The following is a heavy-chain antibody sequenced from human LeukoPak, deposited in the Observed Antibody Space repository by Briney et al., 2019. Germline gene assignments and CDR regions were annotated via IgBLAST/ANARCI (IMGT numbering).Heavy chain of an antibody. CDR3: ARHGRMGTINPSY. CDR2: MYYSGST. V-gene: IGHV4-30-4*01. Sequence: PSETLSLTCTVSGGSISSGDYYWSWIRQPPGKGLEWIAYMYYSGSTYYNPSLKSRVTMSADTSKNQFSLKLSSVTAADTAVYYCARHGRMGTINPSYWGQGTLVTVSS. D-gene: IGHD5-24*01. J-gene: IGHJ4*02. CDR1: GGSISSGDYY.